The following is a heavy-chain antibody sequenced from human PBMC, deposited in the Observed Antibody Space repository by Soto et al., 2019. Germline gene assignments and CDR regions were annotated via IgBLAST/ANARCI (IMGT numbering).Heavy chain of an antibody. Sequence: GGSLRLSCAASGFTFSSYGMHWVRQAPGKGLEWVAVISNDGRNIFYGDSVKGRFTISRDNSKNTLFLQINSLRTEDTAVYYCAKGDRGYPFDPWGQGT. CDR2: ISNDGRNI. J-gene: IGHJ5*02. D-gene: IGHD6-13*01. CDR1: GFTFSSYG. CDR3: AKGDRGYPFDP. V-gene: IGHV3-30*18.